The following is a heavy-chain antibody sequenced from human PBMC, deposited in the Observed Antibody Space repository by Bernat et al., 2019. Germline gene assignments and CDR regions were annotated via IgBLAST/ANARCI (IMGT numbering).Heavy chain of an antibody. V-gene: IGHV3-33*01. CDR1: GFTFSRYG. Sequence: QLQLVESGGGVVQPGRSLRLSCAASGFTFSRYGMHWVRQAPGKGLEWVAVIWYDGSNEDYTDSVKGRFTISRDNSKNTLYLQMNSLRAEDTAVYYCARNSIDSGKNDLDIWGQGTMVTVSS. CDR2: IWYDGSNE. J-gene: IGHJ3*02. D-gene: IGHD2-21*01. CDR3: ARNSIDSGKNDLDI.